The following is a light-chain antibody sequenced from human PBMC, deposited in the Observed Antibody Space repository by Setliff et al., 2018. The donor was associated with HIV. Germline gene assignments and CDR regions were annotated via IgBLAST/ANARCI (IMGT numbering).Light chain of an antibody. CDR3: SSFTSPTTLGV. CDR1: SSDIGTYNY. Sequence: QSALTQPASVSGSPGQSITISCTGSSSDIGTYNYVSWYQQHPGKAPKLMIYDVTKRPSGVSNRFSGSKSGNTASLTIFGIQAEDEAHYYCSSFTSPTTLGVFGAGTKVTVL. CDR2: DVT. J-gene: IGLJ3*02. V-gene: IGLV2-14*01.